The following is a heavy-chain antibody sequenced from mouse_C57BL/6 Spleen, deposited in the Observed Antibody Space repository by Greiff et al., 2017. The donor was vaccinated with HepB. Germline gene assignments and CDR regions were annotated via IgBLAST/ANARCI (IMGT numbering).Heavy chain of an antibody. CDR2: IDPSDSYT. V-gene: IGHV1-69*01. Sequence: VQLQQPGAELVMPGASVKLSCKASGYTFTSYWMHWVKQRPGQGLEWIGEIDPSDSYTNYNQKFKGKSTLTVDKSSSTAYMQLSSLTSEDSAVYYCAITTVASYAMDYWGQGTSVTVSS. CDR3: AITTVASYAMDY. CDR1: GYTFTSYW. J-gene: IGHJ4*01. D-gene: IGHD1-1*01.